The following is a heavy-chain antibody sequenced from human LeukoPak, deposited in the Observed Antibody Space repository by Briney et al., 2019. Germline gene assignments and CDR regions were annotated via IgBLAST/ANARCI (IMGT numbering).Heavy chain of an antibody. Sequence: GGSLRLSCAASGFTFSSYSMSWVRQAPGKGLEWISYISSSNIYYADSVKGRFTISRDNGKNSLYLQMNSLRAEDTAVYYCAREGGFDIWGQGTMVTVSS. J-gene: IGHJ3*02. CDR1: GFTFSSYS. V-gene: IGHV3-48*01. CDR3: AREGGFDI. CDR2: ISSSNI.